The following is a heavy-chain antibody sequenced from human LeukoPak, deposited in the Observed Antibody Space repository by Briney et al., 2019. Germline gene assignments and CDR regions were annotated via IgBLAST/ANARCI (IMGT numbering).Heavy chain of an antibody. J-gene: IGHJ4*02. D-gene: IGHD3-22*01. Sequence: SETLSLTCAVYGGSFSGYYWSWIRQPPGKGLEWIGEINDSGSTSCSPSLKSRVSISVDTSKNQFSLKLSSVTAADTAVYYCARVIDYDISGYYLGYWGQGNRVTVPS. V-gene: IGHV4-34*01. CDR3: ARVIDYDISGYYLGY. CDR1: GGSFSGYY. CDR2: INDSGST.